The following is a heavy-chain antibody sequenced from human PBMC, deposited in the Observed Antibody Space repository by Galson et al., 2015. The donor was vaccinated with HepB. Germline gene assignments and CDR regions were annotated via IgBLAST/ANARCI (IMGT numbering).Heavy chain of an antibody. Sequence: SLRLSCAASGFTFSSYSMNWVRQAPGKGLEWVSYISSSSSTIYYADSVKGRFTISRDNAKNSLYLQMNSLRSEDTAVYYCARPDSSGYYHYYYGMDVWGQGTTVTVSS. CDR3: ARPDSSGYYHYYYGMDV. CDR2: ISSSSSTI. D-gene: IGHD3-22*01. V-gene: IGHV3-48*01. CDR1: GFTFSSYS. J-gene: IGHJ6*02.